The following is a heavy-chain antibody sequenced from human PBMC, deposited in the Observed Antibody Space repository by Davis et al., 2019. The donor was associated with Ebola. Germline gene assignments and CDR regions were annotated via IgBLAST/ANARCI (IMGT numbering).Heavy chain of an antibody. CDR3: ARMEWLDAFDI. Sequence: PSETLSLTCAVYGGSFSGYYWRWIRQPPGKGLEWIGYIYYSGSTYYNPSLKSRVTISVDTSKNQFSLKLSSVTAADTAVYYCARMEWLDAFDIWGQGTMVTVSS. CDR2: IYYSGST. J-gene: IGHJ3*02. D-gene: IGHD3-3*01. V-gene: IGHV4-30-4*08. CDR1: GGSFSGYY.